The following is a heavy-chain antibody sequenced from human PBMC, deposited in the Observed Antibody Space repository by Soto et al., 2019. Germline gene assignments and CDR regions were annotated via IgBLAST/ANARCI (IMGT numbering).Heavy chain of an antibody. J-gene: IGHJ6*02. D-gene: IGHD6-25*01. CDR2: ICPADSDT. CDR1: GYSFITYW. V-gene: IGHV5-51*01. Sequence: GESLKISCKGSGYSFITYWIGWVRQMPGKGLEWMAMICPADSDTRYSPSFQGQVTISADKSISTAYLQWSSLKASDTAMYYCARRQRWYYGMDVWGQGTTVTVSS. CDR3: ARRQRWYYGMDV.